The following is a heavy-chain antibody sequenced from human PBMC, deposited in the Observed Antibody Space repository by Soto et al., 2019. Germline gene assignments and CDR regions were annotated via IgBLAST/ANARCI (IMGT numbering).Heavy chain of an antibody. D-gene: IGHD3-10*01. CDR2: INHSGST. CDR1: GGSFSGYY. J-gene: IGHJ6*02. Sequence: PSETLSLTCAVYGGSFSGYYWSWIRQPPGKGLEWIGEINHSGSTNYNPSLKSRVTISVDTSKNQFSLKLSSVTAADTAVYYCARGYRFEGWCGELLSNYGMDVWGQGTTVTVSS. V-gene: IGHV4-34*01. CDR3: ARGYRFEGWCGELLSNYGMDV.